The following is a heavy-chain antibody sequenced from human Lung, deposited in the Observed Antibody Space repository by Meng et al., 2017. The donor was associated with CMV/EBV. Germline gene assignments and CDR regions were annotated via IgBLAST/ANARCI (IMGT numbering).Heavy chain of an antibody. CDR3: ARDIVVVPAATHFDY. D-gene: IGHD2-2*01. CDR2: INHSGST. V-gene: IGHV4-34*01. CDR1: GGSVRGYY. Sequence: YGGSVRGYYWSWIRQPPGKGLEWSGEINHSGSTNYNPSLKSRVTISVDTSKNQFSLKLSSVTAADTAVYYCARDIVVVPAATHFDYWGQGTLVTVSS. J-gene: IGHJ4*02.